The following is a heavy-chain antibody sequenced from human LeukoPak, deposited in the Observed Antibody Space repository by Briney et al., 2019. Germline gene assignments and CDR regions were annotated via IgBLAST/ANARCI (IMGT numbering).Heavy chain of an antibody. J-gene: IGHJ4*02. Sequence: ASVKVSCKASGYTFTSYYMHWVRQAPGQGLEWMGIINPSGGSTSYAQGFQGRVTMTRDTSTSTVYMELSSLRSEDTAVYYCAREYYYDSTVQNLPDYWGQGTLVTVSS. D-gene: IGHD3-22*01. CDR1: GYTFTSYY. CDR3: AREYYYDSTVQNLPDY. CDR2: INPSGGST. V-gene: IGHV1-46*01.